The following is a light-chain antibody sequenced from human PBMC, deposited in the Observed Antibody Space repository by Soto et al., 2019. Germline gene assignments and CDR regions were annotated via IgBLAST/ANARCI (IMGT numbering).Light chain of an antibody. J-gene: IGKJ1*01. CDR3: LQDYGDSWT. V-gene: IGKV1-6*01. Sequence: IQTTQSPSSVSDSVGERITITCPASRDVGSDVSWYQQKPGQAPKLLIYAASNLYTGVPSRFSGSRSGTEFTLTISSLQPEDFASYYCLQDYGDSWTFGQGTKVDIK. CDR1: RDVGSD. CDR2: AAS.